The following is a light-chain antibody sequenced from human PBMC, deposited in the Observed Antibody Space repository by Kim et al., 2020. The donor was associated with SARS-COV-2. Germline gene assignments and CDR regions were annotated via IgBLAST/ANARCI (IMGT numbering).Light chain of an antibody. CDR2: KPS. CDR3: QQYNNFPPGP. J-gene: IGKJ2*01. V-gene: IGKV3-15*01. CDR1: QSFGGC. Sequence: SPGAGATLPSRASQSFGGCLACYQHKPGQSPMLLIYKPSARATGIPARFSGSVSVTDFSLTLSSVQSEDFSLYYCQQYNNFPPGPFGQGTKLGI.